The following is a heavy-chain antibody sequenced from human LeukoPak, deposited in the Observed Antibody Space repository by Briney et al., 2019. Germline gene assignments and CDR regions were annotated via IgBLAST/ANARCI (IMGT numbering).Heavy chain of an antibody. J-gene: IGHJ3*02. D-gene: IGHD1-26*01. CDR2: ISSSGSTI. Sequence: PGGSLRLSCAASGFNFRSYEMNWVRQAPGKGLEWVSYISSSGSTISYADSVKGRFTISRDNAKNSLYLQMNSLRAEDTALYYCARVGVGATAGDIWGQGTMVTVSS. CDR1: GFNFRSYE. CDR3: ARVGVGATAGDI. V-gene: IGHV3-48*03.